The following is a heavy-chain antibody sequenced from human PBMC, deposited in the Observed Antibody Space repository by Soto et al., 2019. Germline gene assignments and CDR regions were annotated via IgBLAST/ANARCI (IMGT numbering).Heavy chain of an antibody. J-gene: IGHJ4*02. D-gene: IGHD3-10*01. CDR1: AGSLRPDS. Sequence: SQDRSVPCTVSAGSLRPDSWSLIRHAPWMGLEWIGYIHYSGSTNYNPSLKNQVSISVDTSQNQFSLKLSSVTDADTAMYFCVKGRRSRGGLDYRGKGLLVTLSS. CDR2: IHYSGST. V-gene: IGHV4-59*01. CDR3: VKGRRSRGGLDY.